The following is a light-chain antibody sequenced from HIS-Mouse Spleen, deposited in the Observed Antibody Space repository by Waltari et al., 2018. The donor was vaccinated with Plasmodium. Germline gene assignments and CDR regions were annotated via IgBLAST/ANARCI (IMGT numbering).Light chain of an antibody. CDR2: QDS. V-gene: IGLV3-1*01. J-gene: IGLJ2*01. CDR3: QAWDSSTVV. CDR1: KLGDKY. Sequence: SYELTQPPSVSVSPGQTASITCSGDKLGDKYACWYQQNTGQSPVLVIYQDSKRPSGIPERFSGSNSGNTATLTISGTQAMDEADYYCQAWDSSTVVFGGGTKLTVL.